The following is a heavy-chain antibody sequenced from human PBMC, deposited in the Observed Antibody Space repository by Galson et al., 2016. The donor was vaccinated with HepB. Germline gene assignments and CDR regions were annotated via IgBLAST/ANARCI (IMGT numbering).Heavy chain of an antibody. CDR1: GYTFSNYA. V-gene: IGHV1-18*01. D-gene: IGHD2-21*01. CDR2: ISPYSGNT. CDR3: ARDATRGGDFDY. Sequence: SVKVSCKASGYTFSNYAISWVRQAPGRGLAWLGWISPYSGNTKHAWNLQGRVTMTTDTSTSTAYMELRSLRSDDAAVYYCARDATRGGDFDYWAQGTLVIVSS. J-gene: IGHJ4*02.